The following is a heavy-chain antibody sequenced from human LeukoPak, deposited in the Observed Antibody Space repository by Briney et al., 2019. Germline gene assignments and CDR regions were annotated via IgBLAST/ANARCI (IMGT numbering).Heavy chain of an antibody. CDR3: ARKDFSSGSFNY. J-gene: IGHJ4*02. V-gene: IGHV3-11*04. Sequence: PGGSLRLSCAVSGFPFSVYYMSWIRQAPGKGLEWISYIGLSGYPLDYADSVKGRLTISRDNAKNSLYLEMNSLRAEDTAVYYCARKDFSSGSFNYWGQGTLVTVSS. CDR1: GFPFSVYY. D-gene: IGHD3-22*01. CDR2: IGLSGYPL.